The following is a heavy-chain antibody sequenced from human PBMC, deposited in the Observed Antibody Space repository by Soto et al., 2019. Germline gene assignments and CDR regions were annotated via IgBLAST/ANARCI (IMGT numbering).Heavy chain of an antibody. Sequence: QVHLVQSGAEVAKPGASVKVSCKTSGYTFTAYYIHWVRQAPGQGLEWMGWINPSSGDSKYAQKFQGRVTMTSDTSISTAYLDLSNLRSDDTTVYYCASEGGSAYGMDVWGQGTTVTVSS. D-gene: IGHD1-26*01. V-gene: IGHV1-2*02. J-gene: IGHJ6*02. CDR2: INPSSGDS. CDR3: ASEGGSAYGMDV. CDR1: GYTFTAYY.